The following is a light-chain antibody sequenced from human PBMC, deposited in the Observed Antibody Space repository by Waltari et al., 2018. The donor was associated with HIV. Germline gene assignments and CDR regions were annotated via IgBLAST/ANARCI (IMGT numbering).Light chain of an antibody. CDR1: TSNFGNDF. V-gene: IGLV1-51*01. J-gene: IGLJ3*02. CDR2: DNN. CDR3: GTWDTRLNGGV. Sequence: QSVLTQPPSVSAAPGQKVTISCSGSTSNFGNDFVSWYQHLPGAAPKLLIYDNNERPSGISDRFSGSKSDTSATLAITGLQTGDEAHYYCGTWDTRLNGGVFGGGTKLTVL.